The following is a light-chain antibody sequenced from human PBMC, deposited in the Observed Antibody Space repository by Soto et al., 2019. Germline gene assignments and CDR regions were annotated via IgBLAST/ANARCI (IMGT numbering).Light chain of an antibody. J-gene: IGKJ2*01. CDR3: QHSYTTPHT. CDR1: QNIYTY. Sequence: DIQMTQSPSSLSASVGDRVTISCRSSQNIYTYLNWYQQKPGEAPKSLIYDASSLQSGVPSRFSGSGSGTDFTLTISSLQPAEYATYYCQHSYTTPHTFGQGTKLQI. CDR2: DAS. V-gene: IGKV1-39*01.